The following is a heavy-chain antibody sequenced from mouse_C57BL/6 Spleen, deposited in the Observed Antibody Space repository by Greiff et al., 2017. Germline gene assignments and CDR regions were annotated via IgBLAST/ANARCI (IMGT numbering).Heavy chain of an antibody. D-gene: IGHD1-1*01. CDR1: GYTFTSYW. CDR2: IHPNSGST. CDR3: ARGHYYGSSWYFDV. J-gene: IGHJ1*03. Sequence: QVQLQQPGAELVKPGASVKLSCKASGYTFTSYWMHWVKQRPGQGLEWIGMIHPNSGSTNYNEKFKSKATLTVDKSSSTAYMQLSSLTSEDSAVYYCARGHYYGSSWYFDVWGTGTTVTVSS. V-gene: IGHV1-64*01.